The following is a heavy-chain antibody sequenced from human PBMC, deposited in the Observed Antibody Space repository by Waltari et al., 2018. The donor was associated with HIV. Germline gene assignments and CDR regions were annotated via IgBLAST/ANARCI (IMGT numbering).Heavy chain of an antibody. V-gene: IGHV3-7*01. J-gene: IGHJ6*02. Sequence: EVYLVESGGNLVQPGGSLRLSCVASGFNFNNFYMSWVRQVPGEGLDWVENIHQDWDIKSHADSVKGRFITSRDNTRNSLFLQMNSLRVEDTGLYYCVRTQVDPYYGMDVWGQGTTVTVSS. D-gene: IGHD3-9*01. CDR3: VRTQVDPYYGMDV. CDR2: IHQDWDIK. CDR1: GFNFNNFY.